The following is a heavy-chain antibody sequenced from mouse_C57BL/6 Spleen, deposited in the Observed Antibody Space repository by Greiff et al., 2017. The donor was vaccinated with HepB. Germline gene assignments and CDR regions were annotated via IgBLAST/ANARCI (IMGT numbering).Heavy chain of an antibody. CDR3: ARAVYEFYFDG. V-gene: IGHV1-18*01. D-gene: IGHD2-12*01. CDR1: GYTFTDYN. J-gene: IGHJ1*03. Sequence: EVQRVESGPGLVKPGASVKIPCKASGYTFTDYNMDWVKQSHGKSLEWSGDINPNNGGTIYNQKFKGKATFTVDNSSSPAYLEIRSLTSEDTADYYGARAVYEFYFDGWGTGTTVTVSS. CDR2: INPNNGGT.